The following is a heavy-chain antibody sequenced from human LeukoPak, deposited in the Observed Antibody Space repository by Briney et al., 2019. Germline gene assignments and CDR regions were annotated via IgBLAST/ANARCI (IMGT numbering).Heavy chain of an antibody. CDR2: IYPGGST. J-gene: IGHJ4*02. Sequence: PGGSLRLSCAASGFTFSSYGMHWARQAPGKGLEWVSVIYPGGSTYYSDSVKGRFTISRDNSKNTVYLQMNSLRAEDTAVYYCARGEGAELGYWGQGTVVTVSS. V-gene: IGHV3-NL1*01. CDR3: ARGEGAELGY. CDR1: GFTFSSYG. D-gene: IGHD3-10*01.